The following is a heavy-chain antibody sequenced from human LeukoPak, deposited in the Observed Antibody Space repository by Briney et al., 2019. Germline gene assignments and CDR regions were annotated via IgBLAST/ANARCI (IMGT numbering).Heavy chain of an antibody. CDR3: ANSGYCSGGSCYPLG. CDR2: INHSGST. D-gene: IGHD2-15*01. Sequence: SETLSLTCAVYGGSFSGYYWSWIRQPPGKGLEWIGEINHSGSTNYNPSLKSRVTISVDTSKNQFSLKLSSVTAADTAVYYCANSGYCSGGSCYPLGWGQGTLVTVSS. V-gene: IGHV4-34*01. CDR1: GGSFSGYY. J-gene: IGHJ4*02.